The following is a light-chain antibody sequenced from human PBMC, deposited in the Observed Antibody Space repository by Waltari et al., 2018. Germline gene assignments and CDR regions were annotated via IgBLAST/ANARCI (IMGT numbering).Light chain of an antibody. CDR3: QQYDHYPWT. Sequence: DIQMTQSPSTLSASVGDRVTITCRTSQGISSWLAWYQQTPGEAPKLLIYQASTLESGVPSRFSGSGSGTEFTLTISSLQPDDSATYYCQQYDHYPWTFGQGTKVELK. J-gene: IGKJ1*01. CDR1: QGISSW. V-gene: IGKV1-5*03. CDR2: QAS.